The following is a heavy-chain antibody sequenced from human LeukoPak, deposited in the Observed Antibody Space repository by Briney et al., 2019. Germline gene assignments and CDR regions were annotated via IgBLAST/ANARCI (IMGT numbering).Heavy chain of an antibody. V-gene: IGHV4-38-2*02. J-gene: IGHJ4*02. CDR2: IYHSGST. CDR3: ARDRRPGYFDY. CDR1: GYSISSGYY. Sequence: SETLSLTCTVSGYSISSGYYWGWIRQPPGKGLEWIGSIYHSGSTYYNPSLKSRVTISVDKSKNQFSLKLSSVTAADTAVYYCARDRRPGYFDYWGQGTLVTVSS.